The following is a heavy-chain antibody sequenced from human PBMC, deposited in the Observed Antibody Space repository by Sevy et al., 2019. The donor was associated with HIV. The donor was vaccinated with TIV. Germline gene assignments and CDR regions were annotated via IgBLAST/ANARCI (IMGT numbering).Heavy chain of an antibody. CDR1: SGSISSYY. J-gene: IGHJ4*02. CDR3: ARDTIAGYSGYDFDY. V-gene: IGHV4-4*07. Sequence: SETLSLTCTVSSGSISSYYWSWIRQPAGKGLEWIGRIYTSGSTNYNPSLKSRVTMSVDTSKNQFSLKLSSVTAADTAVYYCARDTIAGYSGYDFDYWGQGTLVTVSS. D-gene: IGHD5-12*01. CDR2: IYTSGST.